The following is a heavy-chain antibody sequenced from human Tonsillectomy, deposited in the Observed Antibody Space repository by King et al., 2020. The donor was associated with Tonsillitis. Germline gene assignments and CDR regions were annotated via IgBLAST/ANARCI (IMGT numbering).Heavy chain of an antibody. CDR1: GFTFSSYG. CDR2: IRYDGSNK. Sequence: QVQLVESGGGVVQPGGSLRLSCAASGFTFSSYGMHWVRQAPGKGLEWVAFIRYDGSNKYYADSVKGRFTISRDNSKNTLYLQMNSLRAEDTAVYYCAVVDIVVVVAPYPLAVRDIWGQGTMVTVSS. V-gene: IGHV3-30*02. J-gene: IGHJ3*02. CDR3: AVVDIVVVVAPYPLAVRDI. D-gene: IGHD2-15*01.